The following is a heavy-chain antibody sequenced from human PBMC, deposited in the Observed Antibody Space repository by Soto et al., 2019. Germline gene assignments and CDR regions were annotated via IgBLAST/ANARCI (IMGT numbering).Heavy chain of an antibody. V-gene: IGHV1-18*04. CDR2: IGAYNGNT. D-gene: IGHD2-2*01. CDR3: AKFRYCSSTSVDYYYYYGMDV. Sequence: ASVKVSCKASGYTFTSYGISWVRQAPGQGLEWMGWIGAYNGNTNYAQKLQGRVTMTTDTSTSTAYMELRSLRSDDTAVYYCAKFRYCSSTSVDYYYYYGMDVCGQGTTVTVSS. J-gene: IGHJ6*02. CDR1: GYTFTSYG.